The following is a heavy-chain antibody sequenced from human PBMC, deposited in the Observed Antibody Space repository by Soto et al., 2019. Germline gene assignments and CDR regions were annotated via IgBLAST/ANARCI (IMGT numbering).Heavy chain of an antibody. CDR3: ARHMIRGVLTTNFDY. CDR1: GYSFTSYW. J-gene: IGHJ4*02. CDR2: IYAGDSDT. Sequence: PGESLKISCKTSGYSFTSYWIGWVRQMPGKGLEWMGIIYAGDSDTRYSPSFQGQVTISADKSISTAYLQWGSLKASDTAMYYCARHMIRGVLTTNFDYWGQGTLVTVSS. D-gene: IGHD3-10*01. V-gene: IGHV5-51*01.